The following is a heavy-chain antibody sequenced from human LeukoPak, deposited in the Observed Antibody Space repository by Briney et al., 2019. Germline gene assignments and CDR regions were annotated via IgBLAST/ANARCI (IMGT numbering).Heavy chain of an antibody. J-gene: IGHJ4*02. CDR3: ARFYYDYVWGSYRYTQFDY. V-gene: IGHV3-11*06. Sequence: PGGSLRLSCAASGFTFSSYAMSWIRQAPGKGLEWVSYISSSSYTNYADSVKGRFAISRDNAKNSLYLQMNSLRAEDTAVYYCARFYYDYVWGSYRYTQFDYWGQGTLVTVSS. CDR2: ISSSSYT. CDR1: GFTFSSYA. D-gene: IGHD3-16*02.